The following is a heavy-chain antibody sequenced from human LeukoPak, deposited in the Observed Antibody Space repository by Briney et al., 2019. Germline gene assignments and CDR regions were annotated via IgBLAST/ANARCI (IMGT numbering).Heavy chain of an antibody. Sequence: ASVKVSCKASGYTFTSYGISWVRQAPGQGLEWMGWISAYNGNTNYAQKLQGRVTMTTDTSTSTAYMELRSLRPDDTAVYYCARARAVAHGGNSFDYWGQGTLVTVSS. CDR1: GYTFTSYG. CDR2: ISAYNGNT. J-gene: IGHJ4*02. CDR3: ARARAVAHGGNSFDY. V-gene: IGHV1-18*01. D-gene: IGHD6-19*01.